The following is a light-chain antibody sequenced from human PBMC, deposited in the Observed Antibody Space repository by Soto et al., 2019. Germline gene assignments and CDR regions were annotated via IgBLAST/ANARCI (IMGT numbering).Light chain of an antibody. CDR3: TSYTSSSTPDV. J-gene: IGLJ1*01. CDR1: SSDVGGYRY. V-gene: IGLV2-14*01. Sequence: QSALTQPASVSGSPGQSITISCTGTSSDVGGYRYVSWFQHLPGKAPKLIIYEVSNRPSGVSDRFSGSKSGNTASLTISGLQAEDEADYYCTSYTSSSTPDVFGTGTKLTVL. CDR2: EVS.